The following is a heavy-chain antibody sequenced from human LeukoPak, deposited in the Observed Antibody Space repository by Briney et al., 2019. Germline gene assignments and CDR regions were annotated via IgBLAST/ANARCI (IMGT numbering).Heavy chain of an antibody. V-gene: IGHV1-46*01. J-gene: IGHJ5*02. CDR2: INPSGGST. CDR3: ARAYGSGSYSWFDP. Sequence: ASVKVSCKPSGYTFTSYGISWVRQAPGQGREWMGLINPSGGSTSYAQKFQGRVTMTRDMSTSTVYMEMSSLRSEDTAVFYCARAYGSGSYSWFDPWGQGSLVTVSS. CDR1: GYTFTSYG. D-gene: IGHD3-10*01.